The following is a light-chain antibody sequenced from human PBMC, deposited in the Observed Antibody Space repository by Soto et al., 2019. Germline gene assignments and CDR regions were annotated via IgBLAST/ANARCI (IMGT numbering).Light chain of an antibody. V-gene: IGLV1-40*01. CDR2: GNS. Sequence: QSVLTQPPSVSGAPGQRVTISCTGSSSNIGAGYDVHWYQQLPGTAPRFLIYGNSNRPSGVPDRFSGSKSGTSASLAITGLQAEDEADYYCQSYDSSLSGWVFGGGTQLTV. CDR3: QSYDSSLSGWV. CDR1: SSNIGAGYD. J-gene: IGLJ3*02.